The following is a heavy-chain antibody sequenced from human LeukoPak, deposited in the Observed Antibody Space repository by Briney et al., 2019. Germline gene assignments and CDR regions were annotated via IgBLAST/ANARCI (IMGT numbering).Heavy chain of an antibody. J-gene: IGHJ4*02. CDR2: INHSGST. CDR1: GGSFSGYY. D-gene: IGHD6-6*01. CDR3: ARGGGIAARPCYFDY. Sequence: SETLSLTCAVYGGSFSGYYWSWIRQPPGKGLEWIGEINHSGSTNYNPSLKSRVTISVDTSKNQFSLKLSSVTAADTAVYYCARGGGIAARPCYFDYWGQGTLVTVSS. V-gene: IGHV4-34*01.